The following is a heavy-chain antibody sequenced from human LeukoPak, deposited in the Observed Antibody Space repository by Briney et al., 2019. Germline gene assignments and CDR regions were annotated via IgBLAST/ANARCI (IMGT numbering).Heavy chain of an antibody. CDR2: IYIGESA. Sequence: PSETLSLTCSVFGDSISSGGYYWTWIRQPAGKRLEWIGRIYIGESANYNSSLKSRVTILVDTSKNQFSLKLSSVTAADTAMYFCARSRERICSNPPCYVDLQATWGQGTLVTVSP. J-gene: IGHJ4*02. CDR1: GDSISSGGYY. CDR3: ARSRERICSNPPCYVDLQAT. D-gene: IGHD2-2*01. V-gene: IGHV4-61*02.